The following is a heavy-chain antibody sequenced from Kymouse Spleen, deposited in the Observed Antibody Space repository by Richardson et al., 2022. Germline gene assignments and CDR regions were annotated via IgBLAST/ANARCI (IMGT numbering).Heavy chain of an antibody. J-gene: IGHJ4*02. D-gene: IGHD1-7*01. CDR3: ARSKTGTLDY. CDR2: IWYDGSNK. CDR1: GFTFSSYG. V-gene: IGHV3-33*01. Sequence: QVQLVESGGGVVQPGRSLRLSCAASGFTFSSYGMHWVRQAPGKGLEWVAVIWYDGSNKYYADSVKGRFTISRDNSKNTLYLQMNSLRAEDTAVYYCARSKTGTLDYWGQGTLVTVSS.